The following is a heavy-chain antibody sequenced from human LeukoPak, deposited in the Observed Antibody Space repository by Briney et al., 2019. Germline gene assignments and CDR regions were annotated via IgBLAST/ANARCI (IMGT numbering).Heavy chain of an antibody. CDR2: VSSDGGTK. CDR1: KFAFRNYG. Sequence: PGGSLRLSCTASKFAFRNYGMQCVRQAPGKGLEWGAVVSSDGGTKHYAASVKGGFTISRDNSKNTMYLQMNSLRAEDTAVYYCAKEYDAGGYGANFDYWGQGTLVTVSS. J-gene: IGHJ4*02. V-gene: IGHV3-30*18. CDR3: AKEYDAGGYGANFDY. D-gene: IGHD3-10*01.